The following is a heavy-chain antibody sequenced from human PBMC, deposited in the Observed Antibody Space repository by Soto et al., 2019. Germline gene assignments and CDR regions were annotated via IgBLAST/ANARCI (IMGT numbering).Heavy chain of an antibody. CDR1: GYMSTGTY. V-gene: IGHV1-2*02. CDR3: ARGSDYSDFWRLEF. D-gene: IGHD4-17*01. Sequence: APLKVSCKAPGYMSTGTYMQWVRQSPGQKHEWMGWVSPNNGGTKYAQKFQGRVSMTRDTSISTVYMELRRLTFDDTAVYYCARGSDYSDFWRLEFWGR. CDR2: VSPNNGGT. J-gene: IGHJ2*01.